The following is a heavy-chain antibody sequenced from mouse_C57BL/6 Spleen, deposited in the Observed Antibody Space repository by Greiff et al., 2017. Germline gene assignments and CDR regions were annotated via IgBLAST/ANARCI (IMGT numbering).Heavy chain of an antibody. CDR2: IYPRSGNT. V-gene: IGHV1-81*01. CDR3: AFGTVVATGFDY. J-gene: IGHJ2*01. D-gene: IGHD1-1*01. Sequence: VQGVESGAELARPGASVKLSCKASGYTFTSYGISWVKQRTGQGLEWIGEIYPRSGNTYYNEKFKGKATLTADKSSSTAYMELRSLTSEDSAVYFCAFGTVVATGFDYWGQGTTLTVSS. CDR1: GYTFTSYG.